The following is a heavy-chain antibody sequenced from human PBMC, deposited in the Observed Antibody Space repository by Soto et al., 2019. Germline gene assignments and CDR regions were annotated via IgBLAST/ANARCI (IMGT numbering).Heavy chain of an antibody. Sequence: GGSLRLSCAASGFSFSSHAMGWVRQAPGKGLEWVSSTTSSGITTYYADSVKGRFTISRDNSKNTLYLQINSLRAEDTAVYYCARAPSVAPAISSYTHYWCQGTQVTVSS. CDR1: GFSFSSHA. V-gene: IGHV3-23*05. J-gene: IGHJ4*02. CDR2: TTSSGITT. CDR3: ARAPSVAPAISSYTHY. D-gene: IGHD1-26*01.